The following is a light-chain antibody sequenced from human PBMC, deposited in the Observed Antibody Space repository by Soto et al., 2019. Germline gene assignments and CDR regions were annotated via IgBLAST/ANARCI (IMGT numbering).Light chain of an antibody. CDR1: QSISSW. CDR3: QQYNSYSPRT. V-gene: IGKV1-5*01. CDR2: DSS. J-gene: IGKJ1*01. Sequence: DIQMTQSPSTLSASVGDRVTITCRASQSISSWLAWYQQKPGKVPKLLIYDSSSLERGVPSRFSGSGSGTEFTLTISSLQPDDFATYYCQQYNSYSPRTFGQGTKVEIK.